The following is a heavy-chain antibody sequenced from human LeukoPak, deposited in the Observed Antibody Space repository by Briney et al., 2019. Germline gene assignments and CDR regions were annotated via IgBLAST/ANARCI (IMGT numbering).Heavy chain of an antibody. V-gene: IGHV4-30-2*01. J-gene: IGHJ4*02. Sequence: SETLSLTCAVSGGSISSGGYSWSWIRQPPGKGLEWIGYIYHSGSTYYNPSLKSRVTISVDRSKNQFSLELSSVTAADTAVYYCARTYGSGSYRPFGYWGQGTLVTVSS. D-gene: IGHD3-10*01. CDR3: ARTYGSGSYRPFGY. CDR2: IYHSGST. CDR1: GGSISSGGYS.